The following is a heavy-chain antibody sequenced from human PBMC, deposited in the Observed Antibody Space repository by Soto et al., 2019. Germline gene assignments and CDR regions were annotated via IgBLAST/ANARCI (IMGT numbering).Heavy chain of an antibody. D-gene: IGHD6-19*01. V-gene: IGHV1-3*01. CDR1: GYTFTSYA. Sequence: ASVKVSCKASGYTFTSYAMHWVRQAPGQRLEWMGWINAGNGNTKYSQKFQGRVTITRDTSASTAYMELSSLRSGDTAVYYCARGAYSSGWYVYWGQGTLVTVSS. J-gene: IGHJ4*02. CDR2: INAGNGNT. CDR3: ARGAYSSGWYVY.